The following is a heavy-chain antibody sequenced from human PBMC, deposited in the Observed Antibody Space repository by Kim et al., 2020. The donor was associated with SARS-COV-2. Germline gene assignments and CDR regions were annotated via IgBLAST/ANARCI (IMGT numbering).Heavy chain of an antibody. CDR1: GFTFRSYE. CDR2: ISSSGSTI. V-gene: IGHV3-48*03. J-gene: IGHJ4*02. Sequence: GGSLRLSCVASGFTFRSYEMNWVRQAPGKGLEWVSYISSSGSTIYYADSVKGRFTISRDNAKNSLYLRMNSLRAEDTAVYYCAREGLAVAGTYPLGYWGQGTLVTVSS. D-gene: IGHD6-19*01. CDR3: AREGLAVAGTYPLGY.